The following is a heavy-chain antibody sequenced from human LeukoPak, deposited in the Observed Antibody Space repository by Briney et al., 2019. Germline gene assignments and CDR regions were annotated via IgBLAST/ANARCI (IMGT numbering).Heavy chain of an antibody. CDR2: IILRGGSP. CDR3: ARAPIPSPFYVDY. V-gene: IGHV3-20*04. CDR1: GFAADEHG. Sequence: GGSLRLSCTAAGFAADEHGMSGVRAIPRKRVERVSGIILRGGSPGYAAPLRGRFPISRDNAKTSLSLQMHSLRAEDTPLYYCARAPIPSPFYVDYWDQEPLVTVSS. D-gene: IGHD2-21*01. J-gene: IGHJ4*02.